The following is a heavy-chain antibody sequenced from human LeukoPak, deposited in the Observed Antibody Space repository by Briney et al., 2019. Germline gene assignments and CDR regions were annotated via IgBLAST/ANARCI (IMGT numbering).Heavy chain of an antibody. D-gene: IGHD1-1*01. V-gene: IGHV3-53*01. CDR3: VRYTTTFAD. J-gene: IGHJ4*02. CDR1: GFTVSSNY. Sequence: GGSLRLSCAASGFTVSSNYMSWVRQAPGEGLQWVSSIGAKVPDTNYADSVRGRFTISRDNSKNTLYLQMNSLRAEDTAIYYCVRYTTTFADWGQGTLVTVSS. CDR2: IGAKVPDT.